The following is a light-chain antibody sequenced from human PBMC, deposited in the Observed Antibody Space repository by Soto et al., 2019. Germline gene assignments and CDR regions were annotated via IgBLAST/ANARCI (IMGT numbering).Light chain of an antibody. J-gene: IGKJ5*01. CDR2: AAS. CDR1: QSISSY. CDR3: QQSYSNPST. Sequence: EIQMTPSPSSLSGSVGDRVIITCRASQSISSYLNWYQQKPGKAPKLLISAASSLQSGVPSRFSGSGSGTDFTLTISSLQPEDFATYYCQQSYSNPSTFGQGTRLEIK. V-gene: IGKV1-39*01.